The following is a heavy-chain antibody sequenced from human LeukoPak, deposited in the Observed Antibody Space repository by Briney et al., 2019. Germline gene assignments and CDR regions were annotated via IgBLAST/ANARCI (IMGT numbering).Heavy chain of an antibody. J-gene: IGHJ4*02. D-gene: IGHD1-26*01. CDR2: INWNGGST. CDR1: GFTFDDYG. V-gene: IGHV3-20*04. CDR3: ARDTSGTIDY. Sequence: GGSLRLSCAASGFTFDDYGMSWVRQAPGKGIEWVSGINWNGGSTGYADSVKGRFTISRDNAKNSLYLQMNSLRVEDTALYYCARDTSGTIDYWGQGTLVTVSS.